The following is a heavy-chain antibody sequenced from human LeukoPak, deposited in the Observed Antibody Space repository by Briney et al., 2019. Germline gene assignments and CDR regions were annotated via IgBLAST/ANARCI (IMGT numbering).Heavy chain of an antibody. J-gene: IGHJ4*02. CDR3: ARDGGRREDY. CDR2: IDPDGSHQ. CDR1: GFTFDDYG. Sequence: PGGSLRLSCAASGFTFDDYGMSWVRQAPGKGLEWVANIDPDGSHQYYVDSVKGRFTISKDNAKNSLYLQMNSLRAEDTAVYYCARDGGRREDYWGQGALVTVSS. D-gene: IGHD2-15*01. V-gene: IGHV3-7*01.